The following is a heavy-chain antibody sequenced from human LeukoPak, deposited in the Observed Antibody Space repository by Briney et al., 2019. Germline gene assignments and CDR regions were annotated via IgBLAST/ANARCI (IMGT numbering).Heavy chain of an antibody. Sequence: SETLPLTCTVSGGSISSYYWSWIRQPPGKGLEWIGYIYYSGSTNYNPSLKSRVTISVDTSKNQFSLKLSSVTAADTAVYYCARCSSYYYYGMDVWGQGTTVTVSS. CDR2: IYYSGST. CDR1: GGSISSYY. D-gene: IGHD2-2*01. J-gene: IGHJ6*02. CDR3: ARCSSYYYYGMDV. V-gene: IGHV4-59*01.